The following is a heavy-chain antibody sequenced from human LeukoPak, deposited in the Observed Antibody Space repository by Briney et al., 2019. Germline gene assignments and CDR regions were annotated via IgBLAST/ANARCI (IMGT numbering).Heavy chain of an antibody. CDR3: GRGAKYCSGGSCYTYYFDY. Sequence: SSETLSLTCTVSGGSISSYYWSWIRQPAGRGLEWIGRIYTSGSTDYNPSLKSRVTMSVDTSKNQFSLKLTSVTAADTAVYYCGRGAKYCSGGSCYTYYFDYWGQGTLVTVSS. D-gene: IGHD2-15*01. CDR1: GGSISSYY. J-gene: IGHJ4*02. V-gene: IGHV4-4*07. CDR2: IYTSGST.